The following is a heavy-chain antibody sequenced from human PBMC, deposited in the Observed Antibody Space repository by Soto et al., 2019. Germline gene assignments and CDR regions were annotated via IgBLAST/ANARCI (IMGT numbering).Heavy chain of an antibody. Sequence: QVQLQEPGPGLVKPSQTLSLTCTVSGGSISSGGYYWSWFRQHPGKGLEGIGYIYYSGSTYYNPSLQSRVTISVDTSKNQFSLKLSSVTAADTAVYYCARDPGDAAAGAFDYWGQGTLVTVSS. J-gene: IGHJ4*02. CDR1: GGSISSGGYY. CDR3: ARDPGDAAAGAFDY. V-gene: IGHV4-31*03. CDR2: IYYSGST. D-gene: IGHD6-13*01.